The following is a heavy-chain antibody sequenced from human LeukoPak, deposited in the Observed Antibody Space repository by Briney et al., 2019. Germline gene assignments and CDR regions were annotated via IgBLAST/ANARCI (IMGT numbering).Heavy chain of an antibody. V-gene: IGHV4-59*01. Sequence: SETLSLTCTVSGGSISNFYWSWIRQPPGKGLEWIGYIYYSGSTNYNPSLKSRVTMSLDKSKIQFSLKMSSVTAADTAVYYCARADTLTGYYFDYWGQGTLVTVSS. J-gene: IGHJ4*02. CDR2: IYYSGST. D-gene: IGHD3-9*01. CDR1: GGSISNFY. CDR3: ARADTLTGYYFDY.